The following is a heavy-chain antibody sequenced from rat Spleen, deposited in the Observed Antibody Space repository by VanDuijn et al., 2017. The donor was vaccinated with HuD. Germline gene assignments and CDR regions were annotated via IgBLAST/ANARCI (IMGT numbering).Heavy chain of an antibody. CDR3: TTWDYYNNRFDY. J-gene: IGHJ2*01. CDR1: GFIFSDYA. CDR2: INYDGSST. D-gene: IGHD1-6*01. V-gene: IGHV5-17*01. Sequence: EVQLVESGGGLVQPGRSLKLSCAASGFIFSDYAMAWVRQAPKKGLEWVATINYDGSSTYYRDSVKDRFTISRDNAKSTLYLQMDSLRSEDTATYYCTTWDYYNNRFDYWGQGVMVTVSS.